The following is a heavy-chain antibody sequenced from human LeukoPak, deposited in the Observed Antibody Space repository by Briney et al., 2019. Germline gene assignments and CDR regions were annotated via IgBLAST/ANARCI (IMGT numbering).Heavy chain of an antibody. V-gene: IGHV3-23*01. CDR3: ARGYGSSYPYYFDY. Sequence: GGSLRLSCGASGFTFSSYAMSWVRQAPGKGLEWVSAISGSGGSTYYADSVKGRFTISGDNSKNTLYLQVNSLRAEDTAVYYCARGYGSSYPYYFDYWGQGTLVAVSS. CDR1: GFTFSSYA. J-gene: IGHJ4*02. CDR2: ISGSGGST. D-gene: IGHD2-15*01.